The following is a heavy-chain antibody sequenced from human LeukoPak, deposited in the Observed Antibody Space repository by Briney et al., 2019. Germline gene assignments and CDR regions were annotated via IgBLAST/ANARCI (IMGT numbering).Heavy chain of an antibody. V-gene: IGHV3-30*02. Sequence: GGSLRLSCAASGFTFSSYGMHWVRQAPGKGLEWVAFIRYDGSNKYYADSVKGRFTISRDNSKNTLYLQMNSLRAEDTAVYYCAKDSPPYDSSGRFDYWGQGTLVTVSS. J-gene: IGHJ4*02. D-gene: IGHD3-22*01. CDR3: AKDSPPYDSSGRFDY. CDR1: GFTFSSYG. CDR2: IRYDGSNK.